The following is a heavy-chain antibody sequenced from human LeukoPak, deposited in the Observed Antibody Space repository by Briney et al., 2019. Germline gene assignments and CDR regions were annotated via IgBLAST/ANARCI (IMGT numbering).Heavy chain of an antibody. CDR1: GFTFSSYS. Sequence: GSLRLSCAASGFTFSSYSMNWIRQPPGKGLEWIGEGSDVGGTKYNPSLKSRVTISADTSKNQFSLKLSSVTAADTAVYYCAQNGQSGFSFDPWGQGTLVTVSS. V-gene: IGHV4-34*08. D-gene: IGHD2-8*01. CDR3: AQNGQSGFSFDP. J-gene: IGHJ5*02. CDR2: GSDVGGT.